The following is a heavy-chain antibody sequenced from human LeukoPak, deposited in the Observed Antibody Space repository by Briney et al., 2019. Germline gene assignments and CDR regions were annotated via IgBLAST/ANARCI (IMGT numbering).Heavy chain of an antibody. Sequence: ASVKVSCKASGYTFTGYYVHWVRQAPGQGLEWMGRINPNSGDTNYAQKFQGRVTMTRNTSISTAYMELSRLRSDDTAVYYCARDYCGGDCFPDYWGQGTLVTVSS. D-gene: IGHD2-21*02. V-gene: IGHV1-2*06. CDR3: ARDYCGGDCFPDY. J-gene: IGHJ4*02. CDR1: GYTFTGYY. CDR2: INPNSGDT.